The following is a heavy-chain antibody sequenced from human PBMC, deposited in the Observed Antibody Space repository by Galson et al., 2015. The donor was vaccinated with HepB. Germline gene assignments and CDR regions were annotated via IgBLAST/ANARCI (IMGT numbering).Heavy chain of an antibody. CDR3: VTPAFQ. J-gene: IGHJ4*02. CDR1: GFTFSDYH. CDR2: IRTKPSSYTT. D-gene: IGHD3-3*02. V-gene: IGHV3-72*01. Sequence: SLRLSCAASGFTFSDYHMDWVRQAPGKGLEWVGRIRTKPSSYTTEYAASVKGRFTISRDDSKNSLYLQMNSLKTEDTAVYYCVTPAFQWGQGTLVTVSS.